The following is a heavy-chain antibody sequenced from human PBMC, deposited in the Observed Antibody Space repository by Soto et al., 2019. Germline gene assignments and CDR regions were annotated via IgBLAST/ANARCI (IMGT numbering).Heavy chain of an antibody. V-gene: IGHV4-34*01. CDR1: GGSFSGYY. CDR2: INHSGST. Sequence: SETLSLTCAVYGGSFSGYYWSWIRQPPGKGLEWIGEINHSGSTNCNPPLKSRVTISVDTSKSQLSLRLSSVTAADTAVYFCARGGGDYYYGMDVWGQGTTVTVSS. D-gene: IGHD3-16*01. CDR3: ARGGGDYYYGMDV. J-gene: IGHJ6*02.